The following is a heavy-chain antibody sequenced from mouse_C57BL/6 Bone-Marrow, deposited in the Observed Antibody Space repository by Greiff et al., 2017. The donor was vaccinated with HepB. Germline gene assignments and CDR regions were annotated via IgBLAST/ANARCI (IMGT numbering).Heavy chain of an antibody. V-gene: IGHV10-1*01. CDR2: IRSKSNNYAT. Sequence: EVQRVESGGGLVQPKGSLKLSCAASGFSFNTYAMNWVRQAPGKGLEWVARIRSKSNNYATYYADSVKDRFTISRDDSESMLYLQMNNLKTEDTAMYYCVRKGLPNAMDYWGQGTSVTVSS. D-gene: IGHD3-3*01. CDR1: GFSFNTYA. CDR3: VRKGLPNAMDY. J-gene: IGHJ4*01.